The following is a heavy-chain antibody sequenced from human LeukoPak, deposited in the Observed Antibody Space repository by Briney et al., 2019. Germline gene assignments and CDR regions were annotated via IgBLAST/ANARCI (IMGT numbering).Heavy chain of an antibody. J-gene: IGHJ6*02. CDR2: IIPILGIA. Sequence: ASVTVSCKASGGTFSSYAISWVRQAPGQGLEWMGRIIPILGIANYAQKFQGRVTITADKSTSTAYMELSSLRSEDTAVYYCARDAPSGWFYYYYYGMDVWGQGTTVTVSS. CDR1: GGTFSSYA. D-gene: IGHD6-19*01. V-gene: IGHV1-69*04. CDR3: ARDAPSGWFYYYYYGMDV.